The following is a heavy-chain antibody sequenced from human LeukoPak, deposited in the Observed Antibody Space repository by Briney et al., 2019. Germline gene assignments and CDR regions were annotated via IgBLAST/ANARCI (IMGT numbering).Heavy chain of an antibody. CDR2: INPNTGAT. Sequence: ASVKVSCKASGYTLTDYYLHWVRQAPGQGLEWMGWINPNTGATHSAQKFQGRITMTRDSSISTAYMDLSRLRSDDTAVYYCARDRVGSGWPRPYYFEVWGQGTLVTVSS. CDR3: ARDRVGSGWPRPYYFEV. V-gene: IGHV1-2*02. J-gene: IGHJ4*02. D-gene: IGHD6-19*01. CDR1: GYTLTDYY.